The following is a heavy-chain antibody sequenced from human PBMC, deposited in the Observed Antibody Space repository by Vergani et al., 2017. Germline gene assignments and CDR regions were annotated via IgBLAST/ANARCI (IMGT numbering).Heavy chain of an antibody. Sequence: QVQLQESGPGLVKPSETLSLTCTVSGGSISSHYWSWIRQPPGKGLEWIGYIYYSGSTNYNPSLKIRVTISVDTSKNQFSLKLSSVTAADTAVYYCARDDSGDFDLWGRGTLVTVSS. D-gene: IGHD1-26*01. CDR1: GGSISSHY. J-gene: IGHJ2*01. CDR2: IYYSGST. CDR3: ARDDSGDFDL. V-gene: IGHV4-59*11.